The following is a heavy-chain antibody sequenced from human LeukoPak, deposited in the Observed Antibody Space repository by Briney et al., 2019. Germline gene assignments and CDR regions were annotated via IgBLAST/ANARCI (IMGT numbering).Heavy chain of an antibody. CDR2: IIPIFGTA. D-gene: IGHD3-10*01. CDR3: ARVTYYYGSGSYLRSWFDP. V-gene: IGHV1-69*13. J-gene: IGHJ5*02. Sequence: ASVKVSCKASGGTFSSYAISWVRQAPGQGLEWMGGIIPIFGTANYAQKFQGRVTITADESTSTAYMELSSLRSEDTAVNYCARVTYYYGSGSYLRSWFDPWGQGTLVTVSS. CDR1: GGTFSSYA.